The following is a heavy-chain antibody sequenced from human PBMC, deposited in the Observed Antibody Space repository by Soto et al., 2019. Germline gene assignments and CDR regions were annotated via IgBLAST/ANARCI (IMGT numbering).Heavy chain of an antibody. D-gene: IGHD5-18*01. Sequence: SVKVSCKASGGTFSSYAISWVRQAPGQGLEWMGGIIPIFGAANYAQKFQGRVTITADKSTSTAYMELSSLRSEDTAVYYCARESGYSYGLSLHYYYYGMDVWGQGTTVTVSS. V-gene: IGHV1-69*06. J-gene: IGHJ6*02. CDR3: ARESGYSYGLSLHYYYYGMDV. CDR1: GGTFSSYA. CDR2: IIPIFGAA.